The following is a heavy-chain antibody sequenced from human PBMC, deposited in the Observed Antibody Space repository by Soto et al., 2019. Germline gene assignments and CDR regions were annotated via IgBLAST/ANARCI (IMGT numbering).Heavy chain of an antibody. CDR3: ARQIYDSDTGPNFQYYFDS. D-gene: IGHD3-22*01. CDR2: IDPSDSQT. CDR1: GYSFAGYW. Sequence: SLTISCKGSGYSFAGYWITWVRQKPGKGLEWMGRIDPSDSQTYYSPSFRGHVTISATKSITTVFLQWSSLRASDTAMYYCARQIYDSDTGPNFQYYFDSWGQGTPVTVSS. V-gene: IGHV5-10-1*01. J-gene: IGHJ4*02.